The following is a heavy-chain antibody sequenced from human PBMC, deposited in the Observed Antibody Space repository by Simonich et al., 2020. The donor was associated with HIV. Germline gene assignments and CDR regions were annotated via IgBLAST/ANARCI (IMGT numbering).Heavy chain of an antibody. V-gene: IGHV4-34*01. CDR2: INHSGST. CDR3: ARGFYQRLYYFDY. D-gene: IGHD2-2*01. J-gene: IGHJ4*02. Sequence: QVQLQQWGAGLLKPSDTLSLTCAVYVGSFSGYYWSWIRQPPGKGLEWIGEINHSGSTNYNPSLKSRVTISVDTSKNQFSLKLSSVTAADTAVYYCARGFYQRLYYFDYWGQGTLVTVSS. CDR1: VGSFSGYY.